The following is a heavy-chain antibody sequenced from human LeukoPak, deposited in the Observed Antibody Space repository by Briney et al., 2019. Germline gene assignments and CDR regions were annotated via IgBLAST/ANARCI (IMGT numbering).Heavy chain of an antibody. J-gene: IGHJ3*02. CDR2: IYYSGST. CDR3: ARGLTYYFDSSGYYVTDAFDI. Sequence: SETLSLTCTVSGGSISSYYWSWSRQPPGKGLEWIGYIYYSGSTNYNPSLKSRVTISVDTSKNQFSLELTSVTAADTAVYYCARGLTYYFDSSGYYVTDAFDIWGQGTMVTVSS. D-gene: IGHD3-22*01. CDR1: GGSISSYY. V-gene: IGHV4-59*01.